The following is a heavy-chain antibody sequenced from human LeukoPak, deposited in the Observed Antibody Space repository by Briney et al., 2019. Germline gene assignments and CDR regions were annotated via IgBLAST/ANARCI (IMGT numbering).Heavy chain of an antibody. Sequence: GRSLRLSCAASGFTFDDYAMHWVRQAPGKGLEWVSGISWNSGSIGYADSVKGRFTISRDNAKNSLFLQMNSLRAEDTAVYYCASTRRYSSSWYNWFDPWGQGTLVTVSS. CDR1: GFTFDDYA. V-gene: IGHV3-9*01. J-gene: IGHJ5*02. CDR2: ISWNSGSI. CDR3: ASTRRYSSSWYNWFDP. D-gene: IGHD6-13*01.